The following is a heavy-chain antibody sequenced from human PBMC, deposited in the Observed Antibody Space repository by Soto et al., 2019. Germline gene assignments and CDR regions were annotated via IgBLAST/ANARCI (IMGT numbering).Heavy chain of an antibody. D-gene: IGHD3-22*01. Sequence: GGSLRLSCVASGFNFSTYWMSWVRQAPGKGLEWVANIKEDGSEKYYVDSVKGRFTISRDNAKNSLYLQMSSLRAEDTAVYYCAGNAAGKVIQLDYWGQGPLVTVAS. CDR2: IKEDGSEK. V-gene: IGHV3-7*01. J-gene: IGHJ4*02. CDR3: AGNAAGKVIQLDY. CDR1: GFNFSTYW.